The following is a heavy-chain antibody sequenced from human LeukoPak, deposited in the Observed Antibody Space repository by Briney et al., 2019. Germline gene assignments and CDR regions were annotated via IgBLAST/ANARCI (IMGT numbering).Heavy chain of an antibody. CDR3: ASSGIVVVIGSEVDY. V-gene: IGHV3-23*01. J-gene: IGHJ4*02. D-gene: IGHD3-22*01. CDR1: GFTFSSYA. CDR2: ISGSGGST. Sequence: GGSLRLSCAASGFTFSSYAMSWVRQDPGKGLEWVSAISGSGGSTYYADSVEGRFTISRDNSKHTLYLQMNSLRAEDTAVYYCASSGIVVVIGSEVDYWGQGTLVTVSS.